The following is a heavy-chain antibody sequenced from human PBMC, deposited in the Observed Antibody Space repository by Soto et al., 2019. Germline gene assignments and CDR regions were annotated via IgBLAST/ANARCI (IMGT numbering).Heavy chain of an antibody. CDR1: GFTFSSYA. J-gene: IGHJ6*02. CDR2: ISGSGGNT. Sequence: GGSLRLSCAASGFTFSSYAMSWVRQAPGKGLERVSAISGSGGNTYYADYVKGRFTISRDNSKNTLYLQMNSLRAEDTAVYYCAKDTAEGYCSSTSCLGYYYYYGMDVWGQGTTVTVSS. CDR3: AKDTAEGYCSSTSCLGYYYYYGMDV. V-gene: IGHV3-23*01. D-gene: IGHD2-2*01.